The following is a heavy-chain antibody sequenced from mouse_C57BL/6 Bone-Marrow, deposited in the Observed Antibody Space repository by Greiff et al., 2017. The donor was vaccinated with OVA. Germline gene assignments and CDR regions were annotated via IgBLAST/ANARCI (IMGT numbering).Heavy chain of an antibody. Sequence: VQLQQPGAELVRPGTSVKLSCKASGYTFTSYWMHWVKQRPGQGLEWIGVIDPSDSYTNYNQKVKGKATLTVDTSSSTAYMQLSSLTSEDSAVYYCADYYFDYWGQGTTLTVSS. V-gene: IGHV1-59*01. CDR1: GYTFTSYW. CDR3: ADYYFDY. CDR2: IDPSDSYT. J-gene: IGHJ2*01.